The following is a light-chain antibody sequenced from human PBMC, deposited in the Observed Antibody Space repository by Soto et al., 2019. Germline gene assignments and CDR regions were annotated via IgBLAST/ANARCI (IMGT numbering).Light chain of an antibody. J-gene: IGLJ1*01. CDR2: DYS. CDR1: NIGRKT. Sequence: SYELTQTPSLSVALGQTARVTCGGNNIGRKTVHWYQQMPGQAPVLVVSDYSDRPSGFPERFSGSKSGNTATLTIIRVEAGDEADYYCQVWDVSTFHPYLFGTGTKLTVL. CDR3: QVWDVSTFHPYL. V-gene: IGLV3-21*02.